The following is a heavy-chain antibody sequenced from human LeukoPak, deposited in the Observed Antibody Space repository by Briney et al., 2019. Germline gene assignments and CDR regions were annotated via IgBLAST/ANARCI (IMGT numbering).Heavy chain of an antibody. CDR3: ARLPLLDHSGYYSI. Sequence: SETLSLTCTVSGDSVSIGSYYWGWIRQPPGKGLEWIGNMMYSGNTYHNPSLKSRVFMSVDRSKNQFSLELNSVTAADTAVYYCARLPLLDHSGYYSIWGQGTLVTVSS. CDR1: GDSVSIGSYY. V-gene: IGHV4-39*01. CDR2: MMYSGNT. D-gene: IGHD3-22*01. J-gene: IGHJ4*02.